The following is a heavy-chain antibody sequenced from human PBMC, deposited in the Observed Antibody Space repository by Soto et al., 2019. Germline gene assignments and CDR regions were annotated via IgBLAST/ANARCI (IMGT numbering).Heavy chain of an antibody. CDR1: GYTFTSYG. CDR2: ISAYNGNT. J-gene: IGHJ4*02. V-gene: IGHV1-18*01. D-gene: IGHD2-15*01. Sequence: ASVKVSCKASGYTFTSYGISWVRQAPGQGLEWMGWISAYNGNTNYAQKLQGRVTMTTDTSTSTAYMELRSLRSDDTAVYYCARGYCSGGSCYAATNFDYWGQGTLVTVS. CDR3: ARGYCSGGSCYAATNFDY.